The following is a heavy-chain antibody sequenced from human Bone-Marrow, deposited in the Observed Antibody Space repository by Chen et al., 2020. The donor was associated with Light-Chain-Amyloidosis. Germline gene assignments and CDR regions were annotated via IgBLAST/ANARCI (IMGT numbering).Heavy chain of an antibody. CDR3: AEGPYSNLGY. J-gene: IGHJ4*01. Sequence: QVQLVQSGAEVKKPGSSVKVSCKASGGTFNTYAINWVRQAPGQGLEWMGGIIPILGTASYAQKFQGRVTITADEASSTAYMELSSLTSGDTAVYYCAEGPYSNLGYWGHGTLVTVSS. CDR2: IIPILGTA. V-gene: IGHV1-69*01. D-gene: IGHD4-4*01. CDR1: GGTFNTYA.